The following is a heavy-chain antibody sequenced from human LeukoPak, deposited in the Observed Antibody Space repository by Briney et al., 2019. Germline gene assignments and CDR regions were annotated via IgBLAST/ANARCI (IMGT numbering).Heavy chain of an antibody. CDR2: INHSGST. CDR1: GGSFSGYY. CDR3: VRLHIVVVPAAPPVRWFDP. J-gene: IGHJ5*02. D-gene: IGHD2-2*01. V-gene: IGHV4-34*01. Sequence: PSETLSLTCAVYGGSFSGYYWSWIRQPPGKGLEWIGEINHSGSTNYNPSLKSRVTISVDTSKNQFSLKLSSVTAADTAVYYCVRLHIVVVPAAPPVRWFDPWGQGTLVTVSS.